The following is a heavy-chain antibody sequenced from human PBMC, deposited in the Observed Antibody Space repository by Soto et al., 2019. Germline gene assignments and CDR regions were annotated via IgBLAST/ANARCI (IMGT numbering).Heavy chain of an antibody. CDR2: IYYSGST. Sequence: VSGGCISSSSYYWGCIRQPPGKGLEWIGSIYYSGSTYYNPSLKSRVTISVYKSKNQFSLKLSSVTAADTAVYYCARHYHSPRGGNFDYWGQGTLVTVSS. CDR3: ARHYHSPRGGNFDY. J-gene: IGHJ4*02. D-gene: IGHD3-16*01. V-gene: IGHV4-39*01. CDR1: GGCISSSSYY.